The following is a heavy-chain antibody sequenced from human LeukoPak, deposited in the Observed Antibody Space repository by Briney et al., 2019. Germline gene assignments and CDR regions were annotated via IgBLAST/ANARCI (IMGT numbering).Heavy chain of an antibody. CDR1: GGSISSYY. CDR2: IYYSGST. CDR3: ARGGDYYGSGSYRDY. V-gene: IGHV4-59*08. J-gene: IGHJ4*02. Sequence: SETLSLTCTVSGGSISSYYWSWIRQPPGKGLEWIGYIYYSGSTNYNPSLKSRVTISIDTSKNQFSLKLSSVTAADTAVYYCARGGDYYGSGSYRDYWGQGTLVTVSS. D-gene: IGHD3-10*01.